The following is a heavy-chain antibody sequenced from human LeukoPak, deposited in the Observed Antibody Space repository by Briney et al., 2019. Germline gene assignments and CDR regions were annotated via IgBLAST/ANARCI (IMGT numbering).Heavy chain of an antibody. D-gene: IGHD3-10*01. J-gene: IGHJ4*02. CDR3: ARDRGSGSYLVFDY. Sequence: PSETLSLTWAVYGGSFSGYYWSWIRQPPGKGLEWIGEINHSGSTNYNPSLKSRVTISVDTSKNQFSLKLSSVTAADTAVYYCARDRGSGSYLVFDYWGQGTLVTVSS. CDR2: INHSGST. V-gene: IGHV4-34*01. CDR1: GGSFSGYY.